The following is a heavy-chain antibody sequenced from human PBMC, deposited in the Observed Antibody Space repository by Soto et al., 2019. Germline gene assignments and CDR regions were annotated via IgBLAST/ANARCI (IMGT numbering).Heavy chain of an antibody. V-gene: IGHV1-69*13. Sequence: SVKVSCKASGGTFSTFGISWVRQAPGQGLEWMGGIIPFFGTARYSQKFEDRITITADESTNIVYMDLRSLTSEDTAIYYCAKSAPMDAGDKYYYDFWGQGALVTVSS. CDR3: AKSAPMDAGDKYYYDF. D-gene: IGHD4-17*01. CDR2: IIPFFGTA. CDR1: GGTFSTFG. J-gene: IGHJ4*02.